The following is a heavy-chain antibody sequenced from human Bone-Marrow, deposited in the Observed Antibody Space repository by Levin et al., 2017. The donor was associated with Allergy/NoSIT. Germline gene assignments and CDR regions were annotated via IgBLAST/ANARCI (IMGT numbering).Heavy chain of an antibody. CDR3: ARKASGSYRTAFDS. CDR1: GFFLGTSGVA. CDR2: IYWDDDK. J-gene: IGHJ4*02. D-gene: IGHD6-13*01. Sequence: SGPTLVKPTQTLTLTCTVSGFFLGTSGVAVAWIRQPPGKALEWLALIYWDDDKRYSPPLNSRLTITKDTSKNQVVLKMTNMDPMDTATYYCARKASGSYRTAFDSWGQGAVVTVSS. V-gene: IGHV2-5*02.